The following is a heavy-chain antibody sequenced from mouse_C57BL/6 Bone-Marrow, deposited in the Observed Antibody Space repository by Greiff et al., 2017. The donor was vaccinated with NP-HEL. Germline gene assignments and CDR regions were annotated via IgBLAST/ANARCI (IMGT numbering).Heavy chain of an antibody. CDR1: GFTFSDYY. V-gene: IGHV5-16*01. CDR2: INYDGSST. J-gene: IGHJ4*01. CDR3: AREGGLRRRTYAMDY. D-gene: IGHD2-4*01. Sequence: EVQRVESEGGLVQPGSSMKLSCTASGFTFSDYYMAWVRQVPEKGLEWVANINYDGSSTDYLDPLKSRLIISSDNAKNNLYLQMSSLKSENTATYYCAREGGLRRRTYAMDYWGQGTSVTVSS.